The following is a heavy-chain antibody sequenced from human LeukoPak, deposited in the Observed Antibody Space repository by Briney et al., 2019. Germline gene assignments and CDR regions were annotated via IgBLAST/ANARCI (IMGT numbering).Heavy chain of an antibody. D-gene: IGHD3-3*01. CDR2: INHSGST. J-gene: IGHJ4*02. CDR3: ARGQLRFYY. CDR1: GGSFSGYY. Sequence: SETLSLTCAVYGGSFSGYYWSWIRQPPGKGLEWIGEINHSGSTNYNPSLKSRVTISVDASKNQFSLKLSSVTAADTAVYYCARGQLRFYYWDQGTLVTVSS. V-gene: IGHV4-34*01.